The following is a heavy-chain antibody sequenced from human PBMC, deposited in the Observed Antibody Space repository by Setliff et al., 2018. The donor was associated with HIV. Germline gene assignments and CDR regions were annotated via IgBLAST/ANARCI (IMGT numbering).Heavy chain of an antibody. Sequence: GGSLRLSCAASGFIFNNYAMSWVRQAPGKGLEWVSVISGSGGSTYVADSVKGRFTISRDNSENTLYLQMNSLGAEDTAVYYCARDFNYYYYYGMDVWGQGTTVTVSS. J-gene: IGHJ6*02. CDR3: ARDFNYYYYYGMDV. CDR2: ISGSGGST. CDR1: GFIFNNYA. V-gene: IGHV3-23*01.